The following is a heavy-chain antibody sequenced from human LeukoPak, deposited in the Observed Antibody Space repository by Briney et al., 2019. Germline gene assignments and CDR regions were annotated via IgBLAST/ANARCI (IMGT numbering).Heavy chain of an antibody. CDR1: GGTFNSFA. J-gene: IGHJ3*01. D-gene: IGHD3-3*01. CDR2: IIPIYPTT. CDR3: ARASFPFLEWTTSIPFDV. V-gene: IGHV1-69*13. Sequence: ASVKVSCKASGGTFNSFALSWVRQVPGQRLEWMGGIIPIYPTTDYAQRFQGRVTISADESKGTVSLELSNLRSEDTAVYYCARASFPFLEWTTSIPFDVWGQGTVVIVSS.